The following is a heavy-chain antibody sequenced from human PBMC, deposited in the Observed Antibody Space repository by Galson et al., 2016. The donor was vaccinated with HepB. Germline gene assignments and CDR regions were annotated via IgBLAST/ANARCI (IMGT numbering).Heavy chain of an antibody. D-gene: IGHD3-22*01. V-gene: IGHV4-39*01. Sequence: YSPSLKSRVTISVDTSKNQFSLSLTSVTAADTAVYYCARLAPMIVVVKDFYYNFMDVWGQGTTVTVSS. J-gene: IGHJ6*02. CDR3: ARLAPMIVVVKDFYYNFMDV.